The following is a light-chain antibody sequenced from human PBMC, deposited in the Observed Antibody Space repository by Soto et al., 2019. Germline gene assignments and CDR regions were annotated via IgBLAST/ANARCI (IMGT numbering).Light chain of an antibody. J-gene: IGLJ3*02. Sequence: QSALTQPASVSGSPGQSITISCTGTSSDVGRYNYVSWYQQHPGKAPKLMIFEVSDRPSGVSHRFSGSKSGNTASLTISGLQPEDEADYYCSSYTSSSTPGVFGGGTKLTVL. CDR1: SSDVGRYNY. CDR3: SSYTSSSTPGV. CDR2: EVS. V-gene: IGLV2-14*01.